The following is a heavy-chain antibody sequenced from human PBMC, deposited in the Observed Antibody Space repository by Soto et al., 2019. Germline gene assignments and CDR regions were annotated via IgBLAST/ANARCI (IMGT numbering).Heavy chain of an antibody. D-gene: IGHD6-13*01. J-gene: IGHJ4*02. CDR1: GFTFSTYS. CDR3: EKDPAAAGTVDY. Sequence: GGSLRLSCVGSGFTFSTYSINWVRQAPGKGLEWVSSISSRSDIYYADSVKGRFTISRDNAKNTLYLQMNSLRAEDTAVYYCEKDPAAAGTVDYWGQGTLVTVSS. CDR2: ISSRSDI. V-gene: IGHV3-21*04.